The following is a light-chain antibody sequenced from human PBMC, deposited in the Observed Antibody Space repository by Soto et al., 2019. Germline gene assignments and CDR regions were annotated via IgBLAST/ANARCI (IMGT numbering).Light chain of an antibody. CDR3: HQYDKSPWT. CDR2: GTS. CDR1: QSVRSNY. Sequence: EIVLTQSPGTLSLSPGERATLSCRASQSVRSNYLAWYQRKPGQAPRLLIYGTSTRATGIPDRFSGSGSGTDFTLTISSLEPEDFAVYYCHQYDKSPWTFGRGTKVEIK. J-gene: IGKJ1*01. V-gene: IGKV3-20*01.